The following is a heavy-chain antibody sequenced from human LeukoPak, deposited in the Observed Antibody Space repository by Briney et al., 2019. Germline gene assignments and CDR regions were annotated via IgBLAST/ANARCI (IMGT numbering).Heavy chain of an antibody. V-gene: IGHV3-30*02. CDR2: IWHDGSEK. J-gene: IGHJ3*02. Sequence: GGSLRLSCAASGFNFSSYGMPWVRQAPGKGLEWVAVIWHDGSEKIYADSVKGRFTISRDNSKSTLFLQMNSLRSADTAVYSCAKGGMGYCSGGSCHNDAFDIWGQGTMVTVSS. CDR3: AKGGMGYCSGGSCHNDAFDI. CDR1: GFNFSSYG. D-gene: IGHD2-15*01.